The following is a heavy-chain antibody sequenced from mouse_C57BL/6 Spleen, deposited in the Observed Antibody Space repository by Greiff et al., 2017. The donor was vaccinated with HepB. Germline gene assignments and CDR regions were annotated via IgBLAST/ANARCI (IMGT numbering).Heavy chain of an antibody. CDR1: GFNIKDDY. CDR2: IDPENGDT. D-gene: IGHD2-14*01. J-gene: IGHJ2*01. Sequence: VQLQQSGAELVRPGASVKLSCTASGFNIKDDYMHWVKQRPEQGLEWIGWIDPENGDTEYASKFQGKATITADTSSNTAYLQLSSLTSEDTAVYYCTISCRVHYLDYGAQGTTLTVS. V-gene: IGHV14-4*01. CDR3: TISCRVHYLDY.